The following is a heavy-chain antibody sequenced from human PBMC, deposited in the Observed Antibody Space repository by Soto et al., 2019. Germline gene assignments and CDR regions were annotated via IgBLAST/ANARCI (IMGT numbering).Heavy chain of an antibody. Sequence: QVQLQESGPGLVKPSQTLSLTCTVSGGSINSGGYYWSWIRQHPGKGLEWIGYIYNSGSTYYNPSLKSRVTISVDTSKNHFSLKLSSVTAADTDVYCCARGITMVRGVIHTPYFDYWGQGTLVTVSS. V-gene: IGHV4-31*03. CDR2: IYNSGST. CDR3: ARGITMVRGVIHTPYFDY. D-gene: IGHD3-10*01. CDR1: GGSINSGGYY. J-gene: IGHJ4*02.